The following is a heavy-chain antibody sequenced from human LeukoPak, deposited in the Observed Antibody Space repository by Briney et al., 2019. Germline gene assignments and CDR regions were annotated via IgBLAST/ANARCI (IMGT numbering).Heavy chain of an antibody. Sequence: PGGSLRLSCAASGFTFSKYWMTWVRQAPGKGLEWVANIKQDGSEKNSVDPVKGRFTISRDNAKNSLYLQMNSLRAEDTAVYYCARKNDYGDFHFDYWGQGTLVTVSS. CDR1: GFTFSKYW. CDR3: ARKNDYGDFHFDY. J-gene: IGHJ4*02. CDR2: IKQDGSEK. V-gene: IGHV3-7*04. D-gene: IGHD4-17*01.